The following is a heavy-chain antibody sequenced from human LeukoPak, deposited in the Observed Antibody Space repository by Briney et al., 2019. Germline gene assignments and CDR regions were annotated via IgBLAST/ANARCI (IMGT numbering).Heavy chain of an antibody. CDR3: AKNLLSLWLIDN. J-gene: IGHJ4*02. V-gene: IGHV3-23*01. CDR2: ISGRGGNT. Sequence: GGSLRLSCAASRFTFSSYAMSWVRQAPGKGLEWVSAISGRGGNTYYADSVKGQFTISRDNSKNTLNLQMNSLRAEDTALYYCAKNLLSLWLIDNWGQGTLVTVSS. CDR1: RFTFSSYA. D-gene: IGHD2-21*01.